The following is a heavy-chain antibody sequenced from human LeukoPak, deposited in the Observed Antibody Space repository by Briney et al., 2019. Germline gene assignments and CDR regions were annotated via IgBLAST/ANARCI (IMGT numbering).Heavy chain of an antibody. V-gene: IGHV3-15*04. CDR1: GFTFSNAW. Sequence: GGSLRLSCAASGFTFSNAWMSWVRQAPGKGLEWVGRIESKTDGGTTDYAAPVKGRFTISRDDSKNTLYLQMNSLKTEDTAVYYCTTVGYSSGWYHFDYWGQGTLVTVSS. CDR2: IESKTDGGTT. D-gene: IGHD6-19*01. CDR3: TTVGYSSGWYHFDY. J-gene: IGHJ4*02.